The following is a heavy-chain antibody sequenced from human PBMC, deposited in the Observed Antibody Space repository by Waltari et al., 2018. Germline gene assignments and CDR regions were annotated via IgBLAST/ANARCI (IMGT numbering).Heavy chain of an antibody. CDR1: GGTFSSYA. CDR2: IIPSFGTA. Sequence: QVQLVQSGAEVKKPGSSVKVSCKASGGTFSSYAISWVRQAPGQGLEWRGGIIPSFGTANYAQKFQGRVTITTDESTSTAYMELSSLRSEDTAVYYCARDGYYYDSSGYYYFDYWGQGTLVTVSS. D-gene: IGHD3-22*01. CDR3: ARDGYYYDSSGYYYFDY. V-gene: IGHV1-69*05. J-gene: IGHJ4*02.